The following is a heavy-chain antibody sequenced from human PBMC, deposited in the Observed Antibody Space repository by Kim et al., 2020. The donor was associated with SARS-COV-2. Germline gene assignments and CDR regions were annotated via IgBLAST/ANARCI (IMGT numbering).Heavy chain of an antibody. J-gene: IGHJ3*02. CDR2: INPSGGST. V-gene: IGHV1-46*01. CDR1: GYTFTSYY. Sequence: ASVKVSCKASGYTFTSYYMHWVRQAPGQGLEWMGIINPSGGSTSYAQKFQGRVTMTRDTSTSTVYMELSSLRSEDTAVYYCAREGPGATMIVVVIPENGAFDIWGQGTMVTVSS. D-gene: IGHD3-22*01. CDR3: AREGPGATMIVVVIPENGAFDI.